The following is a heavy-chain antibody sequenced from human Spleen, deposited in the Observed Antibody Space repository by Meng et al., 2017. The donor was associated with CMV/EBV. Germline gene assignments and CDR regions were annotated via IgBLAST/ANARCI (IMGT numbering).Heavy chain of an antibody. D-gene: IGHD2-8*01. CDR2: INHSGST. Sequence: GSLRLSCAASGFTFSDYYMSWLRQVPGKGLEWIGEINHSGSTYYNPSLKSRVTISVDTSKNQFSLKLSSVTAADTAVYYCARGHNLYYCTNGVCYYFDYWGQGTLVTVSS. CDR3: ARGHNLYYCTNGVCYYFDY. V-gene: IGHV4-34*01. CDR1: GFTFSDYY. J-gene: IGHJ4*02.